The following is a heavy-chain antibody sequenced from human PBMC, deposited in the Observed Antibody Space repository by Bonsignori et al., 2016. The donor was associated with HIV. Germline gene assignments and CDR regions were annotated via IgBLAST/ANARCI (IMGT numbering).Heavy chain of an antibody. CDR3: VRGHLFNWRYMDI. Sequence: QVHLVESGGGVVQTGGSLRLSCVASGFTFSNYAIHWVRQAPGKGLQWVAVISSDGSTQYHVDSVKGRFTLSRDTSENTVHVEMTSLTTEDTAVYYCVRGHLFNWRYMDIWGQGTMVTV. V-gene: IGHV3-30-3*01. D-gene: IGHD1-20*01. J-gene: IGHJ3*02. CDR1: GFTFSNYA. CDR2: ISSDGSTQ.